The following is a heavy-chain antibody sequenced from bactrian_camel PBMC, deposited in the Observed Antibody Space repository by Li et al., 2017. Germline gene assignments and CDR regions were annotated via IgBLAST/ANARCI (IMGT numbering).Heavy chain of an antibody. Sequence: HVQLVESGGGSVQTGGSLRLSCATSGDTANFNYKGWFRQAPGKEREGVAAISTDGSTTYADSVEGRFTISKDNDKNTLYLEMNNLQPEDTAMYYCMADRTKNLETMIFGLVYSGPGTQVTVS. D-gene: IGHD4*01. CDR1: GDTANFNY. CDR2: ISTDGST. V-gene: IGHV3S53*01. J-gene: IGHJ4*01. CDR3: MADRTKNLETMIFGLVY.